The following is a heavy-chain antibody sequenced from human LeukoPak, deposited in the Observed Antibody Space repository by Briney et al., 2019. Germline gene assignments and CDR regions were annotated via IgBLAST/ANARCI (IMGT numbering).Heavy chain of an antibody. CDR3: PRHLGYCSSSSCLPRSDP. Sequence: SETLSLTCTVSGGSITSSYWSWIRQPPGKGLEWIGYIYYSGSTDYNPSLKRRVTISVDTSKNQFSLKLSSVTAADTAIYYCPRHLGYCSSSSCLPRSDPWGEGTLVTVSS. V-gene: IGHV4-59*08. CDR2: IYYSGST. D-gene: IGHD2-15*01. J-gene: IGHJ5*02. CDR1: GGSITSSY.